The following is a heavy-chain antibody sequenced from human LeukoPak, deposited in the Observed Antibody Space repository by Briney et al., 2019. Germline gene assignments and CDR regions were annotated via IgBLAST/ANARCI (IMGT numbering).Heavy chain of an antibody. D-gene: IGHD6-19*01. CDR2: ISGYNGNP. CDR3: ARDPSLAVAGIRLFDY. Sequence: ASVTVSRKPSGYTFTNYGISWVRQAPGQGLEWMGWISGYNGNPRYAQKVQGRVTMTTDTSTNTAYMEVNSLRSDDTAIYYCARDPSLAVAGIRLFDYWGQGTLVIVSS. CDR1: GYTFTNYG. V-gene: IGHV1-18*01. J-gene: IGHJ4*02.